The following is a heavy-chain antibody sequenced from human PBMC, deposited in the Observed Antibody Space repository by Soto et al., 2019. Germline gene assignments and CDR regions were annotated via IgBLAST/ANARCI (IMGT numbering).Heavy chain of an antibody. CDR2: ISGSGGSP. J-gene: IGHJ4*01. CDR3: AKARCSGNSCYVPDY. V-gene: IGHV3-23*01. CDR1: VFPFSSYT. D-gene: IGHD3-22*01. Sequence: GGSLRLSCAASVFPFSSYTMAWVRQAPGKGLEWVSSISGSGGSPNYADSVQGRFTISRDNPRNTLLLLMSSLRAEDTATYYCAKARCSGNSCYVPDYWGHGTLVTVSS.